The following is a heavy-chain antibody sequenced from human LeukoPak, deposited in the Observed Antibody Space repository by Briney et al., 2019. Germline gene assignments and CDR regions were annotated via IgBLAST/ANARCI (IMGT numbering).Heavy chain of an antibody. Sequence: GGSLRLSCAASGFTFRNYAMSWVRQAPGKGLEWVSGISGSGGITYYADSVKGRFTISRDNSKNTLYLQMNSLRAEDTAVYFCVRSIDAWGQGTLVTVSS. V-gene: IGHV3-23*01. J-gene: IGHJ5*02. D-gene: IGHD3-3*01. CDR1: GFTFRNYA. CDR3: VRSIDA. CDR2: ISGSGGIT.